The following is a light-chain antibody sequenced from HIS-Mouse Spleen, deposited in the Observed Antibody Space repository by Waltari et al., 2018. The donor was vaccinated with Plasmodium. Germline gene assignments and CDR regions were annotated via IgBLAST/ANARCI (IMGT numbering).Light chain of an antibody. V-gene: IGLV3-25*03. Sequence: SYELTQPPSVPVSPGQTARITRSGDALPTQSAYWSQQRPGQAPVLVRDKDRARPAGIPTLFAGSITGTTVTLTISGVQAEDEADYYCQSADSSGTYWVFGGGTKLTVL. J-gene: IGLJ3*02. CDR3: QSADSSGTYWV. CDR2: KDR. CDR1: ALPTQS.